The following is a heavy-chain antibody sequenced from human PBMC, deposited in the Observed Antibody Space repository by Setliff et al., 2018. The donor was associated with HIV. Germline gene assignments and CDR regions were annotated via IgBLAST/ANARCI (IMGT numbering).Heavy chain of an antibody. CDR1: GFSLSTNGVG. CDR3: AHNHLAVAGSHYFDY. V-gene: IGHV2-5*02. D-gene: IGHD6-19*01. J-gene: IGHJ4*02. Sequence: SGPTLVNPTQTLTLTCTFSGFSLSTNGVGVGWIRQPPGKALEWLALIYWDADKRYSPSLKNRLTITKDTSKNQVLLTMTNMDPLDTATYYCAHNHLAVAGSHYFDYWGQGTLVTVSS. CDR2: IYWDADK.